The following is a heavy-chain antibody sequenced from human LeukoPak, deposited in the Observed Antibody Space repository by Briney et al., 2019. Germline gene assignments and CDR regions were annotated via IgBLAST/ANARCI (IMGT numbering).Heavy chain of an antibody. CDR3: ARPNYYYYGMDV. CDR2: IYSGGST. V-gene: IGHV3-66*04. Sequence: GESLRLSCAASGFTVSSNYMSWVRQAPGKGLEWVSVIYSGGSTYYADSVKGRFTISRDNSKNTLYLQMNSLRAEDTAVYYCARPNYYYYGMDVWGQGTTVTVSS. CDR1: GFTVSSNY. J-gene: IGHJ6*02.